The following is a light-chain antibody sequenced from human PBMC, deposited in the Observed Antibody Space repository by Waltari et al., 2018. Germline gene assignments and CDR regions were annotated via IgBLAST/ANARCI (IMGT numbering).Light chain of an antibody. CDR1: SSDVGGYNH. CDR3: SSYTSSSTLV. V-gene: IGLV2-14*01. CDR2: EVS. J-gene: IGLJ2*01. Sequence: QSALTQPASVSGSPGQSITLSCAGTSSDVGGYNHVSWYQQHPDKAPQLVIYEVSHRPPGVSSRFSGSKSGNTASLTISGLRAEDEADYYCSSYTSSSTLVFGGGTKVTVL.